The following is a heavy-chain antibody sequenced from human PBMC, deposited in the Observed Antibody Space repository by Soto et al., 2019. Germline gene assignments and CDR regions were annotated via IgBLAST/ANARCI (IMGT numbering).Heavy chain of an antibody. V-gene: IGHV4-31*03. J-gene: IGHJ4*02. Sequence: QVQLQESGPGLVKPSQTLSLTCTVSGGSITNDDYYWNWIRQLPGKGLEWIGYINNSGTTDYNPSLKSRVTISVDTSKSQFSRKLSSVTAADTAVYFCARQKQWLSPFDDWGQGTLVTVSS. CDR3: ARQKQWLSPFDD. CDR2: INNSGTT. D-gene: IGHD6-19*01. CDR1: GGSITNDDYY.